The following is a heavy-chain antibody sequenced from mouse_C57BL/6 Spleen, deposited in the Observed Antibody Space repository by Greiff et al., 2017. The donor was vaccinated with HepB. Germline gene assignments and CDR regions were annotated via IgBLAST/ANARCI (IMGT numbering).Heavy chain of an antibody. CDR1: GYTFTSYW. Sequence: QVQLKQPGAELVMPGASVKLSCKASGYTFTSYWMHWVKQRPGQGLEWIGEIDPSDSYTNYNQKFKGKSTLTVDKSSSTAYMQLSSLTSEDAAVYYCARRGGYDVFAYWGQGTLVTVSS. V-gene: IGHV1-69*01. CDR3: ARRGGYDVFAY. CDR2: IDPSDSYT. J-gene: IGHJ3*01. D-gene: IGHD2-2*01.